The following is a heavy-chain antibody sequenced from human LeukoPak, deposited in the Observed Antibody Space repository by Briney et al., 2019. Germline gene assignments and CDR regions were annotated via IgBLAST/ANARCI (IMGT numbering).Heavy chain of an antibody. CDR1: GFTLRNYW. CDR3: ATYSSSSGGAAYYLDY. D-gene: IGHD6-6*01. V-gene: IGHV3-74*01. Sequence: GGSLRLSCTASGFTLRNYWMHWVRQVPGKRLVWVSRISGDGSVTNYADSVQGRFTISRDNAKNILYLQINSLRSEDTAVYYCATYSSSSGGAAYYLDYWGHGTLVTVSS. CDR2: ISGDGSVT. J-gene: IGHJ4*01.